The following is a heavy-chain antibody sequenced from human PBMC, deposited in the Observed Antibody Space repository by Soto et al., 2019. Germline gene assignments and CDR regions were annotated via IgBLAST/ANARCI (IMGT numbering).Heavy chain of an antibody. J-gene: IGHJ3*02. D-gene: IGHD5-18*01. CDR2: INLSGGST. CDR1: GYTFTSYY. Sequence: PEASVKVSCKASGYTFTSYYMHWARQAPGQGLEWMGIINLSGGSTSYAQKFQGRVTMTRDTSTSTVYMELSSLRSEDTAVYYCARVGEVDTWQGAFDIWGQGTMGTGSS. CDR3: ARVGEVDTWQGAFDI. V-gene: IGHV1-46*01.